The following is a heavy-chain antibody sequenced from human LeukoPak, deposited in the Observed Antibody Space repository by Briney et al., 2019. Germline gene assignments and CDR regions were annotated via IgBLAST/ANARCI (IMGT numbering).Heavy chain of an antibody. CDR1: GGSISSGGYS. V-gene: IGHV4-30-2*01. CDR2: HSGST. D-gene: IGHD6-19*01. CDR3: AGSQWLVRAVDY. Sequence: PSETLSLTCAVSGGSISSGGYSWSWIRQPPGKGLGWIGYHSGSTYYNPSLKSRVTISVDRSKNQFSLKLSSVTAADTAVYYCAGSQWLVRAVDYWGQGTLVTVSS. J-gene: IGHJ4*02.